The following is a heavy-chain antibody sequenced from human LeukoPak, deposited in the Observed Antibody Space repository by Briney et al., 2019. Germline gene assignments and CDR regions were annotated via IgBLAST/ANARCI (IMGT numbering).Heavy chain of an antibody. Sequence: GGSLRLSCAASGFTFSSYGMHWVRQAPGKGLEWVAVIWYDGSNKYYADSVKGRFTISRDNSKNTLYLQMNSLRAGDTAVYYCARDPRCSSTSCYISYAFDIWGQGTMVTVSS. CDR2: IWYDGSNK. V-gene: IGHV3-33*01. CDR1: GFTFSSYG. CDR3: ARDPRCSSTSCYISYAFDI. J-gene: IGHJ3*02. D-gene: IGHD2-2*02.